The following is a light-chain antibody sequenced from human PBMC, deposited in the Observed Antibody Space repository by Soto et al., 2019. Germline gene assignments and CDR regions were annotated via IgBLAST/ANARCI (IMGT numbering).Light chain of an antibody. CDR1: SSDVGGYNY. CDR2: DVS. V-gene: IGLV2-14*01. J-gene: IGLJ2*01. Sequence: QSALTQPASVSGSPGQSITISCTGTSSDVGGYNYVSWYQQHPGKAPKLMIYDVSNRPSGVSNRFSGSKSGNTASLTISGLQAEYEADYYCSSYTSSSTLQFGGGTKLTVL. CDR3: SSYTSSSTLQ.